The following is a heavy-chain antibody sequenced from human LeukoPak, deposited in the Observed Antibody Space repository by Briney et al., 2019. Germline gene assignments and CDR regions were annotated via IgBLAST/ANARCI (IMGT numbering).Heavy chain of an antibody. V-gene: IGHV3-64*01. J-gene: IGHJ4*02. D-gene: IGHD3-9*01. CDR2: ISSNGGST. CDR1: GFTFNNYA. CDR3: ARARDYDILTGYSFYDY. Sequence: GGSLRLSCAASGFTFNNYAMHWVRQAPGRGLEYVSAISSNGGSTYYANSVKGRFTISRDNSKNTLYLQMGSLRADDMAVYYCARARDYDILTGYSFYDYWGQGTLVTVSS.